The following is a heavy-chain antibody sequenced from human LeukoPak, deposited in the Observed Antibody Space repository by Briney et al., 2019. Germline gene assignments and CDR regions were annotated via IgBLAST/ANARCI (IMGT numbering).Heavy chain of an antibody. CDR3: TTDTRRIDTFA. Sequence: GGSLRLSCVASGFTVSANCMSWVRQAPGKGLEWVGRIKRRSDGGTPDYAAPVQGRFTISRDESKNTLYLQMNSLKTGDTAVYYCTTDTRRIDTFAWGQGTLVTVAA. V-gene: IGHV3-15*01. CDR2: IKRRSDGGTP. J-gene: IGHJ4*02. CDR1: GFTVSANC. D-gene: IGHD2-2*01.